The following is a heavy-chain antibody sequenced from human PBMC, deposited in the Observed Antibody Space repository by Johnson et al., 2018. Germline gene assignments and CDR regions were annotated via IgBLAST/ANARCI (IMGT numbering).Heavy chain of an antibody. CDR3: PRARSWGIQLYYYYDMDV. V-gene: IGHV1-69*12. D-gene: IGHD5-18*01. CDR2: IIPIFGTA. J-gene: IGHJ6*03. Sequence: QVQLVQSGAEVKKPGSSVKVSCKASGGTFSSYAISWVRQAPGQGLEWMGGIIPIFGTANYAQKFQGRVTITADESKGTAYMGLGSLGSEDTAGYYCPRARSWGIQLYYYYDMDVWGKGTTVTVS. CDR1: GGTFSSYA.